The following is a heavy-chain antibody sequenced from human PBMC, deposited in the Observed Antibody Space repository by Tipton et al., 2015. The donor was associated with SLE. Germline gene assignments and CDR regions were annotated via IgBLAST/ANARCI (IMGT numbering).Heavy chain of an antibody. J-gene: IGHJ6*03. Sequence: SLRLSCAASGFTFSSYAMHWVRQAPGKGLEWVAVIWYDGSNKYYADSVKGRFTIFRDNSKNTLYLQMNSLRAEDTAVYYCAREYQLPYYYYYYMDVWGKGTTVTVSS. V-gene: IGHV3-33*08. CDR2: IWYDGSNK. CDR1: GFTFSSYA. D-gene: IGHD2-2*01. CDR3: AREYQLPYYYYYYMDV.